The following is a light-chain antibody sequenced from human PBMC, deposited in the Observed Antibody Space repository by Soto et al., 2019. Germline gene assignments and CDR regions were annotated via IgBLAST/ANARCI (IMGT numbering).Light chain of an antibody. CDR3: QQRRGT. Sequence: EIVLTQSPGILSLSPGERASLSCGASQSISSSFLAWYQQKPGQAPRLLIYGASSRATGIPDRFSGTGSETDFTLTISSLEPEDVAVYYCQQRRGTFGQGTKLEI. V-gene: IGKV3D-20*02. CDR2: GAS. CDR1: QSISSSF. J-gene: IGKJ2*02.